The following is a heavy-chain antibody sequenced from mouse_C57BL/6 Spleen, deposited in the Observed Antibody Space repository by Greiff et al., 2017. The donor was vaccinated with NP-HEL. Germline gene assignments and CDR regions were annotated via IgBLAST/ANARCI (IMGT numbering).Heavy chain of an antibody. CDR1: GYTFTDYN. V-gene: IGHV1-18*01. J-gene: IGHJ2*01. Sequence: EVQLQQSGPELVKPGASVKIPCKASGYTFTDYNMDWVKQSHGKSLEWIGDINPNNGGTIYNQKFKGKATLTVDKSSSTAYMELRSLTSEDTAVYYCARIDYYGSSYPFDYWGQGTTLTVSS. D-gene: IGHD1-1*01. CDR3: ARIDYYGSSYPFDY. CDR2: INPNNGGT.